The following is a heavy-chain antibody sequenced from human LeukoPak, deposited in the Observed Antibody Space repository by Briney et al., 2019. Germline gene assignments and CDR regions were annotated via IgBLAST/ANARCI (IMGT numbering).Heavy chain of an antibody. J-gene: IGHJ4*02. CDR3: ARGGAYYDILTGYFDY. Sequence: ASVKVSCKASGYTFTSYDINWVRQATGQGLEWMGWMNPNSGNTGYAQKLQGRVTMTTDTSTSTAYMELRSLRSDDTAVYYCARGGAYYDILTGYFDYWGQGTLVTVSS. CDR1: GYTFTSYD. CDR2: MNPNSGNT. V-gene: IGHV1-8*01. D-gene: IGHD3-9*01.